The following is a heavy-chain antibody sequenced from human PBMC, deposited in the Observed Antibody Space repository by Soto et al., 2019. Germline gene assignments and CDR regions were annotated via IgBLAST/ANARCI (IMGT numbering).Heavy chain of an antibody. V-gene: IGHV3-7*01. Sequence: PGGSLRLSCAASGFTFSRYWMNWVRQAPEKGLEWVANIKQDGTEKNYVDSVKGRFTISRDNARNSLYLQMDSLRAEDTAVYFCARGDTPMITGMDSFDIWGQGTMVTVSS. J-gene: IGHJ3*02. CDR3: ARGDTPMITGMDSFDI. CDR2: IKQDGTEK. CDR1: GFTFSRYW. D-gene: IGHD5-18*01.